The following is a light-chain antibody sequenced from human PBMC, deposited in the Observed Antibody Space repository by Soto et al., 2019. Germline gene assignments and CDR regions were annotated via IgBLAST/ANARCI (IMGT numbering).Light chain of an antibody. CDR3: QQLNSYLPFT. CDR1: QGISSY. Sequence: IQLTQSPSSLSASVGDRVTITCRASQGISSYLAWYQQKPGKAPKLLIYAASTLQSGVPSRFSGSGSGTDFTLTISSRQPEDFATYYCQQLNSYLPFTFGPGTKVDIK. J-gene: IGKJ3*01. CDR2: AAS. V-gene: IGKV1-9*01.